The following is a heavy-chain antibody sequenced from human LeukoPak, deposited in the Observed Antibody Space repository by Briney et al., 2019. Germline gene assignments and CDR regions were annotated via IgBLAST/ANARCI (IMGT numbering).Heavy chain of an antibody. CDR1: GGTFSSYA. Sequence: SVKVSCTASGGTFSSYAISWVRQAPGQGLEWMGGIIPIFGTANYAQKFQGRVTITADESTSTAYMELSSLRSEDTAVYYCAIYYDFWSGYSSNRLFDPWGQGTLVTVSS. V-gene: IGHV1-69*01. J-gene: IGHJ5*02. D-gene: IGHD3-3*01. CDR2: IIPIFGTA. CDR3: AIYYDFWSGYSSNRLFDP.